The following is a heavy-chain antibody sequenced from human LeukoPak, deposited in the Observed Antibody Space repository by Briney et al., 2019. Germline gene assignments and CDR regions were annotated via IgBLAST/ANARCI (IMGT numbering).Heavy chain of an antibody. CDR3: ALYDFWSGYSTY. CDR2: INHSGST. D-gene: IGHD3-3*01. CDR1: GGSISSYY. J-gene: IGHJ4*02. Sequence: SETLSLTCTVSGGSISSYYWSWIRQPPGKGLEWIGEINHSGSTNYNPSLKSRVTISVDTSKNQFSLKLSSVTAADTAVYYCALYDFWSGYSTYWGQGTLVTVSS. V-gene: IGHV4-34*01.